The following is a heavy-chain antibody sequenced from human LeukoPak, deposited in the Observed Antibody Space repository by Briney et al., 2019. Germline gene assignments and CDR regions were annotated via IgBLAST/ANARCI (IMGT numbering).Heavy chain of an antibody. D-gene: IGHD3-22*01. Sequence: GGSLRLSCAASGFTVSSIHMVWVRQAPGKGLEWVSVTYTGGNSYYADSVKGRFIISRDISKNTLYLQMNSLRAEDSALYYCARGGRGSAAVVAPRSFDIWGQGAMVTVSS. CDR1: GFTVSSIH. J-gene: IGHJ3*02. V-gene: IGHV3-53*01. CDR2: TYTGGNS. CDR3: ARGGRGSAAVVAPRSFDI.